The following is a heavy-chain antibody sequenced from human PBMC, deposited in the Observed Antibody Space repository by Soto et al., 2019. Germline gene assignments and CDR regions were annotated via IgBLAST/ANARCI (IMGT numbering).Heavy chain of an antibody. CDR1: GFTFDDYA. J-gene: IGHJ6*03. V-gene: IGHV3-9*01. CDR2: ISWNSGSI. Sequence: GGSLRLSCAASGFTFDDYAMHWVRQAPGKGLEWVSGISWNSGSIGYADSVKGRFTISRDNAKNSLYLQMNSLRAEDTALYYCAKASLYGMYYYYMDVWGKGTTVTVSS. D-gene: IGHD2-8*01. CDR3: AKASLYGMYYYYMDV.